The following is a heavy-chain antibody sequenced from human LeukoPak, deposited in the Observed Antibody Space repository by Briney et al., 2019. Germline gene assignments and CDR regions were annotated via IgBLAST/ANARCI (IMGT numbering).Heavy chain of an antibody. J-gene: IGHJ4*02. CDR2: INSDGSLT. D-gene: IGHD3-9*01. V-gene: IGHV3-74*01. CDR3: AGGYDILNY. CDR1: GFTFSSHW. Sequence: GGSLRLSCAASGFTFSSHWMHWLRQAPGKGPVWVSRINSDGSLTRYADSVKGRFTISRDNAKNTLYLQMNSLRAEDTAVYYCAGGYDILNYWGQGTLVTVSS.